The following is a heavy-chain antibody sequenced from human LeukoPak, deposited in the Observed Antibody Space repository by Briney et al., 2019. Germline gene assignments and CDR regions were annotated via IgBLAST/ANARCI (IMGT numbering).Heavy chain of an antibody. CDR3: AREEVDDPPYYYYMDV. Sequence: GGSLRLSCAASGFTFSDYYMSWIRQAPGKGLEWVSYISSSGSTIYYADSVKGRFTISRDNAKNSLYLQMNSLRAEDTAVYYCAREEVDDPPYYYYMDVWGKGTTVTVSS. V-gene: IGHV3-11*01. CDR1: GFTFSDYY. J-gene: IGHJ6*03. CDR2: ISSSGSTI. D-gene: IGHD5-12*01.